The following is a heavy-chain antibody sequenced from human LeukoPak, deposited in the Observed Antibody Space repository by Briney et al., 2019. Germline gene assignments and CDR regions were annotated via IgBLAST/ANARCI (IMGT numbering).Heavy chain of an antibody. D-gene: IGHD3-22*01. Sequence: GGSLRLSCAASGFTFSSYSMNWVRQAPGKGLEWVSSISSSSSYIYYADSVKGRFTISRDNAKNSLYLQMNSLRAEDTAVYYCARSQGSSGYAPLGYWGQGTLVTVSS. CDR1: GFTFSSYS. CDR3: ARSQGSSGYAPLGY. V-gene: IGHV3-21*04. CDR2: ISSSSSYI. J-gene: IGHJ4*02.